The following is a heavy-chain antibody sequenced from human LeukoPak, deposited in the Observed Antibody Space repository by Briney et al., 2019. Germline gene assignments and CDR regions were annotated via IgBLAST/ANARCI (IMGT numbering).Heavy chain of an antibody. Sequence: GGSLRLSCAASGFTFSSYSMNWVRQAPGKGLEWVSSITSSSSYIYYADSVKGRFTISRDNAKNSLYLQMNSLRAEDTAVYYCARKTVTSSLCWYFDLWGRGTLVTVSS. J-gene: IGHJ2*01. V-gene: IGHV3-21*01. D-gene: IGHD4-17*01. CDR2: ITSSSSYI. CDR1: GFTFSSYS. CDR3: ARKTVTSSLCWYFDL.